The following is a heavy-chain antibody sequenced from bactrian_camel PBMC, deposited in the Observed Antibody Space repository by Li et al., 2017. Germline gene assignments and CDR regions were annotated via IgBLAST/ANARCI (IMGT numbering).Heavy chain of an antibody. J-gene: IGHJ4*01. CDR1: GFTFSSYA. CDR2: INSGGGST. Sequence: VQLVESGGGSVQAGGSLRLSCAASGFTFSSYAMSWVRQAPGKGLEWVSAINSGGGSTYYADSVKGRFTISHDNAKNSVDLQMNSLKPDDTAVYYCAATGQMLSVAGCRTQGTQVTVS. D-gene: IGHD1*01. V-gene: IGHV3S40*01.